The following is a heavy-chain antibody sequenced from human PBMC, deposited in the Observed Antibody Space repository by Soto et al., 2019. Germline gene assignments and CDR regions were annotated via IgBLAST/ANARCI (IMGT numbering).Heavy chain of an antibody. CDR1: GVTFSSYT. V-gene: IGHV1-69*04. CDR2: IIPILGIA. J-gene: IGHJ4*02. D-gene: IGHD1-26*01. Sequence: SVKVSCKASGVTFSSYTICWVRQAPGQGLEWMGRIIPILGIANYAQKFQGRVTITADKSTSTAYMELSSLRSEDTAVYYCAREVGATGYWGQGTLVTVPQ. CDR3: AREVGATGY.